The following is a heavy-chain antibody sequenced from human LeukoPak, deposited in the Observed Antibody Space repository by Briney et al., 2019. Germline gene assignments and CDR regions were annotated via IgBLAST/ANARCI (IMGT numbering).Heavy chain of an antibody. CDR3: ARGADTGSYGSLVYFDY. CDR2: ISAYSGNT. J-gene: IGHJ4*02. V-gene: IGHV1-18*01. Sequence: ASVKVSCKASGYTFTDKYIHWVRQAPGQGLEWMGLISAYSGNTNFAQKLQGRVTMTTDTSTSTAYMELRSLRSDDTAVYFCARGADTGSYGSLVYFDYWGQGTLVTVSS. D-gene: IGHD3-16*01. CDR1: GYTFTDKY.